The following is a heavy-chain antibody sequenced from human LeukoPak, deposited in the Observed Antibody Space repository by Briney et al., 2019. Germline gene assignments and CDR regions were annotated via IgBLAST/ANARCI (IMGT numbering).Heavy chain of an antibody. D-gene: IGHD3-9*01. CDR2: INHSGST. J-gene: IGHJ4*02. CDR1: GGSFSGYY. V-gene: IGHV4-34*01. CDR3: ARDISTKYDY. Sequence: SETLSLTCAVYGGSFSGYYWSWIRQPPGKGLEWIGEINHSGSTNYNPSLKSRVTISVDTPKNQFSLKLSSVTAADTAVYYRARDISTKYDYWGQGTLVTVSS.